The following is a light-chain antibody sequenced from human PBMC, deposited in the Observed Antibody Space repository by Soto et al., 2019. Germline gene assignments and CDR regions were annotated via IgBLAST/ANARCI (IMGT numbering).Light chain of an antibody. Sequence: EIMLTQSPATLSLSPGERATLSCRASQSVSSYLAWYQQKPGQAPRLLIYDASNRATGIPARFSGSGSGTDFTLTISSLEPEDVAVYYCQQRSNWPPSFGQGTRLEIK. CDR3: QQRSNWPPS. CDR1: QSVSSY. J-gene: IGKJ5*01. V-gene: IGKV3-11*01. CDR2: DAS.